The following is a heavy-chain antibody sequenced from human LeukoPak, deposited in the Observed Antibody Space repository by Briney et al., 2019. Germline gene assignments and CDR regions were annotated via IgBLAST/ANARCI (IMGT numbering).Heavy chain of an antibody. V-gene: IGHV4-4*02. CDR3: ARAQDDSGSYLSGAFDI. J-gene: IGHJ3*02. Sequence: LSLTCAVSGGSISSSNWWSWVRQPPGKGLEWIGEIYHSGSTNYNPSLKSRVTISVDKSENQFSLKLSSVTAADTAVYYCARAQDDSGSYLSGAFDIWGQGTMVTVSS. CDR1: GGSISSSNW. D-gene: IGHD1-26*01. CDR2: IYHSGST.